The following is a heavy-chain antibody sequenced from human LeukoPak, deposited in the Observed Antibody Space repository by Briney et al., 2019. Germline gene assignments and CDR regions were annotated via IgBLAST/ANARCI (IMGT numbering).Heavy chain of an antibody. V-gene: IGHV3-30*18. CDR3: AKPGELLNVFDY. CDR1: GFTFSSYG. Sequence: GGSLRLSCAASGFTFSSYGMHWVRQAPGKGLEWEAVISYDGSNKYYADSVKGRFTISRDNSKNTLYLQMNSLRAEDTAVYYCAKPGELLNVFDYWGQGTLVTVSS. D-gene: IGHD1-26*01. CDR2: ISYDGSNK. J-gene: IGHJ4*02.